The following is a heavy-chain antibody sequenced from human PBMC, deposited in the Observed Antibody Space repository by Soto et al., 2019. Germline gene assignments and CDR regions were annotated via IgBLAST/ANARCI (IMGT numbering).Heavy chain of an antibody. D-gene: IGHD6-13*01. CDR2: IYYSGST. CDR1: GGSISSSSYY. Sequence: TLSLTCTVSGGSISSSSYYWGWIRQPPGKGLEWIGSIYYSGSTYYNPSLKSRVTISVDTSKNQFSLKLSSVTAADTAVYYCARHGTYSSSSLDFDYWGQGTLVTVSS. V-gene: IGHV4-39*01. CDR3: ARHGTYSSSSLDFDY. J-gene: IGHJ4*02.